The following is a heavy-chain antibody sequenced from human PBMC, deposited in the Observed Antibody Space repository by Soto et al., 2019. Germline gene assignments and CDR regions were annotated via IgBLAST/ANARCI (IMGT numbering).Heavy chain of an antibody. J-gene: IGHJ5*02. V-gene: IGHV4-31*03. CDR1: GGSISSGGYY. CDR3: ARDRKGYCSSTSCYSANNSFDP. Sequence: QVQLQESGPGLVKPSQTLSLTCTVSGGSISSGGYYWSWIRQHPGKGLEWIGYIYYSGSTYYNPSLKSRVTISVDTSKNQFSLKLSSVTAADTAVYYCARDRKGYCSSTSCYSANNSFDPWGQGTLVTVSS. D-gene: IGHD2-2*02. CDR2: IYYSGST.